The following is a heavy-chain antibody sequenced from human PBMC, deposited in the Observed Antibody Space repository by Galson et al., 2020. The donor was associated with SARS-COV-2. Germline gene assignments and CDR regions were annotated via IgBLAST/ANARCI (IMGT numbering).Heavy chain of an antibody. D-gene: IGHD1-26*01. CDR3: ARDVSGGASDI. CDR2: ISHDGRIE. J-gene: IGHJ3*02. CDR1: GFTFTNYA. Sequence: GGSLRLSCAASGFTFTNYAIHWVRQAPGKGLEWVAVISHDGRIEVYADSVKGRFTIFRDNSENMLFLQMDSLRADDTAVYYCARDVSGGASDIWGQGTMVTVSS. V-gene: IGHV3-30*04.